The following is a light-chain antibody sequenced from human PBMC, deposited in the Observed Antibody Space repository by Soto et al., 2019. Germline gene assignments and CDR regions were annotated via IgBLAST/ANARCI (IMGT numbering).Light chain of an antibody. CDR1: QSISSY. CDR3: QHSYSTPST. CDR2: AAS. Sequence: DIQMTQSPSSLSASVGDRVTITCRASQSISSYLNWYQQKPGKAPKLLIYAASSLQSGVPSRFSGRGSGTAFPLTICILQPEDFATYYCQHSYSTPSTFGPGTKPEMK. V-gene: IGKV1-39*01. J-gene: IGKJ2*01.